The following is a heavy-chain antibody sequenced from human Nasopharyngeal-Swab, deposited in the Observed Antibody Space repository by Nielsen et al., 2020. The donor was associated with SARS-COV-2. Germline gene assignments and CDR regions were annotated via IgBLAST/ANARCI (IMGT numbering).Heavy chain of an antibody. D-gene: IGHD4-17*01. CDR3: ASGGYGDYDAYYYGMDV. CDR2: ISSSGSTI. V-gene: IGHV3-48*03. CDR1: GFTFSSYE. J-gene: IGHJ6*02. Sequence: GESLKISCAASGFTFSSYEMNWVRQAPGKGLGWVSYISSSGSTIYYADSVKGRFTISRDNAKNSLYLQMNSLRAEDTAVYYCASGGYGDYDAYYYGMDVWGQGTTVTVSS.